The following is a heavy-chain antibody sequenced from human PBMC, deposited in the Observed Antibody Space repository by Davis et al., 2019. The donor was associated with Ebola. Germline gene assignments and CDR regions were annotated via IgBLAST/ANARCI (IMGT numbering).Heavy chain of an antibody. V-gene: IGHV4-31*03. CDR1: GGSISSGGYY. CDR2: IYYSGST. Sequence: MPSETLSLTCTVSGGSISSGGYYWSWIRQHPGKGLEWIGYIYYSGSTYYNPSLKSRVTISVDTSKNQFSLKLSSVTAADTAVYYCARGTHYYDSSGYNHGMDVWGQGTTVTVSS. D-gene: IGHD3-22*01. CDR3: ARGTHYYDSSGYNHGMDV. J-gene: IGHJ6*02.